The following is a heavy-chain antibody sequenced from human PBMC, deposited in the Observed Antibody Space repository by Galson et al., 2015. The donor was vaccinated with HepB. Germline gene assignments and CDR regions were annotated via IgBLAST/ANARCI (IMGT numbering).Heavy chain of an antibody. D-gene: IGHD2/OR15-2a*01. V-gene: IGHV3-9*01. J-gene: IGHJ3*01. CDR1: GFTFHNYA. CDR2: ISWNRGII. Sequence: SLRLSCATSGFTFHNYAMHWVRQPPGKGLEWVSGISWNRGIIGYVDSVKGRFTVSRDNAKNSLYLEMNSLRTEDTALYYCVKDQTPEEYFNVFDVWGQGTMVTVSS. CDR3: VKDQTPEEYFNVFDV.